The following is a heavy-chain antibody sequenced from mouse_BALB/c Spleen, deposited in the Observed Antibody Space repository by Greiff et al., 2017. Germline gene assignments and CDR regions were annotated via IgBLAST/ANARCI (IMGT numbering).Heavy chain of an antibody. Sequence: QVQLQQSGAELVKPGASVKLSCKTSGYTFTSYWIQCVKQRPGQGLGWIGEIFPGTGTTYYNEKFKGKATLTIDTSSSTAYMQLSSLTSEDSAVYFCARRGWDGAWFAYWGQGTLVTVSA. J-gene: IGHJ3*01. V-gene: IGHV1S132*01. D-gene: IGHD4-1*01. CDR3: ARRGWDGAWFAY. CDR2: IFPGTGTT. CDR1: GYTFTSYW.